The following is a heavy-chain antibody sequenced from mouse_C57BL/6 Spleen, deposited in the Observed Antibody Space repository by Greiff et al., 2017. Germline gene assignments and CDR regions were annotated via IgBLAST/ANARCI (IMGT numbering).Heavy chain of an antibody. Sequence: EVQVVESGGGLVQPGGSLKLSCAASGFTFSDYYMYWVRQTPEKRLEWVAYISNGGGSTYYPDTVKGRFTISRDNAKNTLYLQMSRLKSEDTAMYYCARQGAAQASDYWGQGTTRTVSS. CDR2: ISNGGGST. D-gene: IGHD3-2*02. V-gene: IGHV5-12*01. CDR1: GFTFSDYY. CDR3: ARQGAAQASDY. J-gene: IGHJ2*01.